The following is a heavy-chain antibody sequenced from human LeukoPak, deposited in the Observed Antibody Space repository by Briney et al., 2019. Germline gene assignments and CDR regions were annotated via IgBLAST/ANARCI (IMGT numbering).Heavy chain of an antibody. CDR1: GFTFSSYA. J-gene: IGHJ4*02. CDR2: ISGSGGST. CDR3: AKNYYDSSGLFDY. D-gene: IGHD3-22*01. V-gene: IGHV3-23*01. Sequence: GGSLRLSCAASGFTFSSYAMSWVRQAPGKGLEWVSAISGSGGSTYYADSVKGRFTISRDNAKNSLHLQMNSLRAEDTAVYYCAKNYYDSSGLFDYWGQGTLVIVSS.